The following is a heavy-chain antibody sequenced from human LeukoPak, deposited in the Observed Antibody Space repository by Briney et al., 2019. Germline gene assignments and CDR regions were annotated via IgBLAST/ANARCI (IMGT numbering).Heavy chain of an antibody. Sequence: PSETLSLTCTVSGGSISSYYWSWIRQPAGKGLEWIGRIYTSGSTNYNPSLKSRVTMSVDTSKNQFSLKLSSVTAADTAVYYCGGSGYLYDAFDIWGQGTMVTVSS. CDR1: GGSISSYY. CDR3: GGSGYLYDAFDI. J-gene: IGHJ3*02. V-gene: IGHV4-4*07. CDR2: IYTSGST. D-gene: IGHD3-3*01.